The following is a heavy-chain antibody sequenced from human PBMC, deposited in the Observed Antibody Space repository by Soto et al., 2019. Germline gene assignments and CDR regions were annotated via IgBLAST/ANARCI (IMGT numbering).Heavy chain of an antibody. D-gene: IGHD3-22*01. J-gene: IGHJ4*02. CDR3: ARSRDSSGYYHPGFDY. CDR2: IIPIFGTA. CDR1: GGTFSSYA. V-gene: IGHV1-69*13. Sequence: SVKVSCKASGGTFSSYAISWVRQAPGQGLEWMGGIIPIFGTANYAQKFQGRVTITADESTSTAYMELSSLRSEDTAVYYCARSRDSSGYYHPGFDYWGQGTLVTVSS.